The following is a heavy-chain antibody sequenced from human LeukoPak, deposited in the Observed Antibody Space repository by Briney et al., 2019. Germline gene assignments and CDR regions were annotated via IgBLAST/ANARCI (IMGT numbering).Heavy chain of an antibody. V-gene: IGHV4-59*11. Sequence: SETLSLTCTVSGGSISSHYWSWIRQPPGKGLEWIGYIYYSGSTNYNPSLKSRVTISVDTSKNQFSLKLSSVTAADTAVYYCARGFRNDYDFWSGYYREGYYYYYYMDVWGKGTTVTVSS. CDR1: GGSISSHY. D-gene: IGHD3-3*01. J-gene: IGHJ6*03. CDR3: ARGFRNDYDFWSGYYREGYYYYYYMDV. CDR2: IYYSGST.